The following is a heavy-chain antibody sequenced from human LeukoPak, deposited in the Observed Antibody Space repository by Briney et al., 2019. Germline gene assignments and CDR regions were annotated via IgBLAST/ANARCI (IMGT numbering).Heavy chain of an antibody. J-gene: IGHJ4*02. CDR1: GDSVSSNNAA. CDR2: TYYRSKWFY. V-gene: IGHV6-1*01. Sequence: SQTLSLTCAISGDSVSSNNAAWNWDRQSPSRGLEWLGRTYYRSKWFYDYAVSVKSRIIVNPDTSRNQFSLQLTSVTPEDTAVYYCARARGDSSGYWDYWGQGTLVTVSS. CDR3: ARARGDSSGYWDY. D-gene: IGHD3-22*01.